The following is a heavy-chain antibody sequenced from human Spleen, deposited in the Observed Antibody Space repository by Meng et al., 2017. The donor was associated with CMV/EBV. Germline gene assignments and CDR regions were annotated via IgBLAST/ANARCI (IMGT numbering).Heavy chain of an antibody. D-gene: IGHD2-2*01. V-gene: IGHV3-30-3*01. CDR2: ISYDGSNK. CDR3: ARDNYCSSTSCYLLSAYYYYGMDV. J-gene: IGHJ6*02. Sequence: GGSLRLSCAASGFTFSSYAMHWVRQAPGKGLEWVAVISYDGSNKYYADSVKGRFTISRDNSKNTLYLQMNSLRAEDTAVYYCARDNYCSSTSCYLLSAYYYYGMDVWGQGTTVTVSS. CDR1: GFTFSSYA.